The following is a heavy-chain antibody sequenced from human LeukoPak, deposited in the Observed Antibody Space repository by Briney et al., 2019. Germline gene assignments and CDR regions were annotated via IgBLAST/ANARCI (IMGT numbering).Heavy chain of an antibody. CDR2: IIPIFGTA. CDR1: GGTFISYA. CDR3: ARDPLDTMITSDYYGMDV. Sequence: GSSVKVSCKASGGTFISYAISWVRQAPGQGLEWMGGIIPIFGTANYAQKFQGRVTITADESTSTAYMELSSLRSEDTAVYNCARDPLDTMITSDYYGMDVWGQGTTVTVSS. J-gene: IGHJ6*02. D-gene: IGHD3-22*01. V-gene: IGHV1-69*01.